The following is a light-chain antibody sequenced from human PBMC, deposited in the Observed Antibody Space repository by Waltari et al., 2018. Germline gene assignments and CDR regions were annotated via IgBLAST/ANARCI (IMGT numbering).Light chain of an antibody. CDR2: SDN. J-gene: IGLJ1*01. V-gene: IGLV3-19*01. CDR1: SLRNYY. CDR3: HYRDSSSTNVGI. Sequence: SSELTQDPAVSVAFVQTVRITFQGASLRNYYASFYRQKPGQAPEVVIYSDNNRPPGIRDRFSGTSSGDTDSLTITGDQAEDEADYYCHYRDSSSTNVGIFGTGTQVSVL.